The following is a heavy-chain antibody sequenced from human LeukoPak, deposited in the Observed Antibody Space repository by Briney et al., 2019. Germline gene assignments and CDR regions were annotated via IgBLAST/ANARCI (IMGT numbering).Heavy chain of an antibody. D-gene: IGHD1-1*01. CDR1: GGSISSSSYY. CDR3: ARLSGTTSRTYFDY. J-gene: IGHJ4*02. Sequence: PSETLSLTCTVSGGSISSSSYYWGWIRQPPGKGLEWIGSIYYSGSTYYNPSLKRRVTISVDTSKNQFSLKLSSVTAADTAVYYCARLSGTTSRTYFDYWGQGTLVTVSS. V-gene: IGHV4-39*01. CDR2: IYYSGST.